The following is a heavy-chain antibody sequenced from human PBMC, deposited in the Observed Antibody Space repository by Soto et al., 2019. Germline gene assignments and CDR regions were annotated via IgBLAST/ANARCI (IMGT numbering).Heavy chain of an antibody. J-gene: IGHJ6*03. CDR1: GGSISSYY. CDR3: ARGGAAGTFDYYYYMDV. D-gene: IGHD6-13*01. Sequence: SETLSLTCTVSGGSISSYYWSWIRQPPGKGLEWIGYIYYSGSTNYNPSLKSRVTISVDTSKNQFSLKLSSVTAADTAVYYCARGGAAGTFDYYYYMDVWGKGTTVTVSS. CDR2: IYYSGST. V-gene: IGHV4-59*01.